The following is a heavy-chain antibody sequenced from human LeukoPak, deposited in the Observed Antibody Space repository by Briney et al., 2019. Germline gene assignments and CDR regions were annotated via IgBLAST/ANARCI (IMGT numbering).Heavy chain of an antibody. CDR2: INRSGST. J-gene: IGHJ3*02. V-gene: IGHV4-34*01. CDR1: GGSFSGYY. D-gene: IGHD2-15*01. Sequence: AETLSLTCAVYGGSFSGYYWSWIRQPPGKGLEWIGEINRSGSTNYNPSLKSRVTISVNTAKNQFSLKQTYMTGADTTVYYCASRRGYCSGGSCYSRDAFDIWLRGTMVTVCS. CDR3: ASRRGYCSGGSCYSRDAFDI.